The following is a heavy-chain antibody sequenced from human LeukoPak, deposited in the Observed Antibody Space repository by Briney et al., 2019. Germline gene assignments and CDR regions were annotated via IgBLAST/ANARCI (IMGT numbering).Heavy chain of an antibody. V-gene: IGHV3-21*01. CDR1: AFSLSAHN. J-gene: IGHJ3*02. CDR3: TTFSRQQLVDDAFDI. Sequence: GGSLRLSCAASAFSLSAHNMNWVRQAPGKGLEWVSSISYTGTYICYADSVKGRFTISRDNAKNSLYLQMNSLRAEDTAVYYCTTFSRQQLVDDAFDIWGQGTMVTVSS. D-gene: IGHD6-13*01. CDR2: ISYTGTYI.